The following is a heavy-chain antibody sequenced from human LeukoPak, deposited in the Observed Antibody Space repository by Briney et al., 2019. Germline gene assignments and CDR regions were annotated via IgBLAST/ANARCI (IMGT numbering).Heavy chain of an antibody. J-gene: IGHJ4*02. CDR3: ASSSGSYHGGFDY. D-gene: IGHD1-26*01. CDR1: GFTFSSYS. Sequence: GGSLRLSCAASGFTFSSYSMNWVRQAPGKGLEWVSYISSSSSTIYYADSVKGRFTISRDNAKNSLYLQMNSLRAEDTAVYYCASSSGSYHGGFDYWGQGTLVSVSS. CDR2: ISSSSSTI. V-gene: IGHV3-48*04.